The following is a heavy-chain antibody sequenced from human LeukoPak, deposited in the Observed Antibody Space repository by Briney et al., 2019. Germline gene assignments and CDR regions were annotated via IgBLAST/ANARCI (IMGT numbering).Heavy chain of an antibody. CDR1: GFTLRIYA. CDR3: AKDWRDYGDFHAFDM. D-gene: IGHD4-17*01. V-gene: IGHV3-23*01. J-gene: IGHJ3*02. CDR2: ISVNGDDT. Sequence: PGGSLRLSCAASGFTLRIYAWNGFRQAQGKGRKWVSSISVNGDDTYYADSVKGRFTISRDNSKNTLYLQMNSLRAEDTAMYYCAKDWRDYGDFHAFDMWGQGTMVTVSS.